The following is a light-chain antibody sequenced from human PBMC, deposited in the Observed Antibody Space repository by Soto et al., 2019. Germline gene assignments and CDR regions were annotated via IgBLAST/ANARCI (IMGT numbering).Light chain of an antibody. Sequence: QSALTQPPSASGSPGQSITISCTGTSSDVGSYNLVSWYQQHPGKAPKLMIYEGNKRPSGVSNRFSGSKSGKTASLTISGLQAEDEADYYCCSYAGSSTFEVFGGGTKLTVL. V-gene: IGLV2-23*03. CDR2: EGN. J-gene: IGLJ2*01. CDR3: CSYAGSSTFEV. CDR1: SSDVGSYNL.